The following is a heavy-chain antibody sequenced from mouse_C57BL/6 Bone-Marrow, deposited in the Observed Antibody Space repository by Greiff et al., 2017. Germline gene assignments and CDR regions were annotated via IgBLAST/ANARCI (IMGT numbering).Heavy chain of an antibody. CDR3: ARVPPGAMDY. V-gene: IGHV1-82*01. CDR2: IYPGDGDT. Sequence: QVQLQQSGPELVKPGASVKIFCKASGYAFSSSWMNWVKQRPGKGLEWIGRIYPGDGDTNYNGKFKGKATLTADKSSSTAYMQLSSLTSEDSAVYFCARVPPGAMDYWGQGTSVTVSS. J-gene: IGHJ4*01. CDR1: GYAFSSSW.